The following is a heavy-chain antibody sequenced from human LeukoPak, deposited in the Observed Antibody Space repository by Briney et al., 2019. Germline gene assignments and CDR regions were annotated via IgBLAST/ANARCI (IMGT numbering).Heavy chain of an antibody. CDR1: GYTLTSYG. CDR2: ISVYNGNT. J-gene: IGHJ4*02. V-gene: IGHV1-18*01. CDR3: ARDRRGYSSSCLGY. D-gene: IGHD6-13*01. Sequence: ASVKVSCKASGYTLTSYGISWVRQAPGQGLEWMGWISVYNGNTNYAQKLQGRVTMTTDTSTSTAYMELRSLRSDDTAVYHCARDRRGYSSSCLGYWGQGTLVTVSS.